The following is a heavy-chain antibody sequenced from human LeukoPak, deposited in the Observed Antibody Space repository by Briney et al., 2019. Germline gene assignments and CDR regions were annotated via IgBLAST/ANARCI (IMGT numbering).Heavy chain of an antibody. V-gene: IGHV1-2*02. J-gene: IGHJ6*03. CDR2: INPNSGGT. Sequence: ASVKVSCKASGYTFTGYYMHWVRQAPGQGLEWMGWINPNSGGTNYAQKFQGRVTMTRDTSISTAYMELSRLRSDDTAVYYCARSAAADLYYYYYMDVWGKGTTVTVSS. D-gene: IGHD6-13*01. CDR3: ARSAAADLYYYYYMDV. CDR1: GYTFTGYY.